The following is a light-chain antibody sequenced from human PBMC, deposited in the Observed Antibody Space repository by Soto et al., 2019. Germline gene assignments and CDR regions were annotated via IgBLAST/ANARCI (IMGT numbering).Light chain of an antibody. CDR1: SSDVGDYSF. V-gene: IGLV2-11*01. Sequence: QSVLTQPRSVSGSPRQSVAISCTGTSSDVGDYSFVSWYQQHPGKAPKLMIYDVSKRPSGVPDRFSGSKSGNTASLIISGLQTDDEADYYCCSYAANFLVLGGGTQLTVL. CDR3: CSYAANFLV. J-gene: IGLJ2*01. CDR2: DVS.